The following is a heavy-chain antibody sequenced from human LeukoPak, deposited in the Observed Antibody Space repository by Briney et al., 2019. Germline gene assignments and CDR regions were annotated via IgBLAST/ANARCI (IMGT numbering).Heavy chain of an antibody. J-gene: IGHJ4*02. CDR1: GGSVSSGSYY. CDR3: ARVRESSGYYYNDY. V-gene: IGHV4-61*01. CDR2: IYYSGST. D-gene: IGHD3-22*01. Sequence: PSETLSLTCTVSGGSVSSGSYYWRCIRQPPGKGLEWIGYIYYSGSTNYNPSLKSRVTISVDTSKNQFSLKLSSVTAADTAVYYCARVRESSGYYYNDYWGQGTLVTVSS.